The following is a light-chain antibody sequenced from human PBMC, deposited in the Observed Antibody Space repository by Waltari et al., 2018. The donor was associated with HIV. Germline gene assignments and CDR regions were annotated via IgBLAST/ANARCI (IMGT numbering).Light chain of an antibody. J-gene: IGLJ1*01. CDR2: GKN. Sequence: SAELTQAPEVSVALGQTVKITCQGDSLRTNYASWYQQKPGQAPVIVIYGKNNRPSGIPDLLAPSNAGNSASLTISATRVEDEATYCGGSRVVTGDQPVFGPGTLVAV. V-gene: IGLV3-19*01. CDR1: SLRTNY. CDR3: GSRVVTGDQPV.